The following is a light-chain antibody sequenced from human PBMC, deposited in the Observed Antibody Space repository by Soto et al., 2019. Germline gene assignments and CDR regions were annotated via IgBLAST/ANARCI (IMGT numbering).Light chain of an antibody. CDR2: DAS. CDR3: EQDDSRSPWT. J-gene: IGKJ1*01. CDR1: ESVTRW. V-gene: IGKV1-5*01. Sequence: DIQLTQSPSTLSASVGNRVTITCRASESVTRWLAWYQQKPGKAPRLLIYDASTLEGGVPSRFSGSGSGTEFTLTISSLQPDDFATYYCEQDDSRSPWTFGQGTKIEIK.